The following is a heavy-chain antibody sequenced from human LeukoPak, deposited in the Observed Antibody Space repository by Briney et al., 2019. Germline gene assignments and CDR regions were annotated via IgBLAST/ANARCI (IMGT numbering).Heavy chain of an antibody. V-gene: IGHV3-23*01. CDR3: AKQEYSSSWYNWFDP. J-gene: IGHJ5*02. Sequence: PGGSLRLSCAASGFTFSSYAMTWVRQAPGKGLKWVSTISGSGGSIYYADSVKGRFTISRDNSRNTLSLQMDSLRVEDTAVYYCAKQEYSSSWYNWFDPWGQGALVTVSS. CDR2: ISGSGGSI. CDR1: GFTFSSYA. D-gene: IGHD6-13*01.